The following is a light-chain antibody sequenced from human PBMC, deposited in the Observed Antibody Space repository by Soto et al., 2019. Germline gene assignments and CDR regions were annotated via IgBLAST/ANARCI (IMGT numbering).Light chain of an antibody. CDR1: QSVSSY. J-gene: IGKJ4*01. Sequence: EIVLTQSPATLSLSPGERATLSCRASQSVSSYLAWYQQKPGQAPRLLIYDASNRATGIPARFSGSGSGTHFTLSIGSLEPEDFAVYYCPQRSNWRALTFGGGTKVEIK. V-gene: IGKV3-11*01. CDR3: PQRSNWRALT. CDR2: DAS.